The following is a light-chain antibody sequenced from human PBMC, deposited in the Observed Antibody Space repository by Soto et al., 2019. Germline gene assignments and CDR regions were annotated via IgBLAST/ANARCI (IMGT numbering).Light chain of an antibody. CDR3: QQCATSPLT. CDR1: QSVSKNY. Sequence: PGERATLSCRASQSVSKNYLAWYQQKPGQAPRLLIYDASNRATGIPDRFSGSGSGTDFTLTISRLEPEDFAVYYCQQCATSPLTFGQGTKVEIK. V-gene: IGKV3-20*01. CDR2: DAS. J-gene: IGKJ1*01.